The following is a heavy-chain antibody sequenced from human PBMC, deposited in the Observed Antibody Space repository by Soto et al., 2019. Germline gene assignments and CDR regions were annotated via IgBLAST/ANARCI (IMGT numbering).Heavy chain of an antibody. J-gene: IGHJ4*02. V-gene: IGHV4-31*03. CDR2: IYYSGST. Sequence: SETLSLTCTFSGFSISSGGYYLSWIRQHPGQGLEWNGYIYYSGSTYYNPSLKRRVTITVDTSKNQFSLKLSSVTAADTAVYYWASGSTYYYDSSGYINYWGQGTLVTVSS. CDR3: ASGSTYYYDSSGYINY. CDR1: GFSISSGGYY. D-gene: IGHD3-22*01.